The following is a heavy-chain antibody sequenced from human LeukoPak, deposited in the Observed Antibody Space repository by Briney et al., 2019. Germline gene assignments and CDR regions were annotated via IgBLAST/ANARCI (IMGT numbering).Heavy chain of an antibody. CDR3: ARTARGIAVAGTVYAFDI. Sequence: SGSTNYNPSLKSRVTISLDTSKNQFSLKLSSVTAADTAVYYCARTARGIAVAGTVYAFDIWGQGTMVIVSS. V-gene: IGHV4-59*01. CDR2: SGST. J-gene: IGHJ3*02. D-gene: IGHD6-19*01.